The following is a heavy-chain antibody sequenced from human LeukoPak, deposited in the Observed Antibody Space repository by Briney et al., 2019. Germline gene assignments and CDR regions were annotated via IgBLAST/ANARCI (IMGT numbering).Heavy chain of an antibody. CDR1: GFTFTSYG. CDR3: ARIAEQHLARHFDF. D-gene: IGHD6-13*01. CDR2: VSACNGDT. V-gene: IGHV1-18*04. Sequence: GASVKVSCKASGFTFTSYGFSWVRQAPGQGLEWMGWVSACNGDTNYAQKVQGRVTMTTETSTSTAYMELRSLRSDDTAVYYCARIAEQHLARHFDFWGQGTLVTVSS. J-gene: IGHJ4*02.